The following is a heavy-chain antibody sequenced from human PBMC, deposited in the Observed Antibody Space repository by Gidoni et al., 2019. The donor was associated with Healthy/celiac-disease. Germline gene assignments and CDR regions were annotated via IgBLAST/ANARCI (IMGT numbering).Heavy chain of an antibody. Sequence: QVQLQESGPGLVKPSQTLSLTCTVSGGPISSYYWSWIRQPAGKGLEWIGRIYSSGSTNYNPSRKSRVTMSVDTSKNQFSLKLSSVTAADTAVYYCARDHEQQLVHYYYYMDVWGKGTTVTVSS. CDR3: ARDHEQQLVHYYYYMDV. J-gene: IGHJ6*03. V-gene: IGHV4-4*07. CDR2: IYSSGST. CDR1: GGPISSYY. D-gene: IGHD6-13*01.